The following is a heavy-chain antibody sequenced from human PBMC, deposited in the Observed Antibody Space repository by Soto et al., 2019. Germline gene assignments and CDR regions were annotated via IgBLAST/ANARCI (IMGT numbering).Heavy chain of an antibody. CDR1: GFTFDTYG. CDR3: ARESEDLTSNFDY. V-gene: IGHV3-21*06. J-gene: IGHJ4*02. CDR2: ISSTTNYI. Sequence: VHLVESGGGVVQPGKSLRLSCVASGFTFDTYGIHWVRQAPGKGLEWVSSISSTTNYIYYGDSMKGRFTISRDNAKNSLYLEMNSLRAEDTAVYYCARESEDLTSNFDYWGQGTLVTVSS.